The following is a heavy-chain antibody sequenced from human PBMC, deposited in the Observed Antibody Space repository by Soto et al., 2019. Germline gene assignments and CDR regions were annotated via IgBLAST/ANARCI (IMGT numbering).Heavy chain of an antibody. Sequence: ASVKVSCKASGYTFTNYDINWVRQATGQGLEWMGWMNPKSGNTGYAQQFQGRVIMTRSTSISTAYMELSSLRSEDTGVYFCTTDLYSFGKPNFDYWGQGTLVTVSS. D-gene: IGHD5-18*01. CDR3: TTDLYSFGKPNFDY. CDR1: GYTFTNYD. J-gene: IGHJ4*02. CDR2: MNPKSGNT. V-gene: IGHV1-8*02.